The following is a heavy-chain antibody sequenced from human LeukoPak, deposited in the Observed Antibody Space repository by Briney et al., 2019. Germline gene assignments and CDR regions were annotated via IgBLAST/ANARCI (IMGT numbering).Heavy chain of an antibody. D-gene: IGHD6-13*01. CDR2: IYYSGST. V-gene: IGHV4-59*12. J-gene: IGHJ1*01. CDR3: AREDKYSSSWYYFQH. Sequence: SETLSLTCTVSGGSISSYYWSWIRQPPGKGLEWIGYIYYSGSTNYNPSLKSRVTISVDTSKNQFSLKLSSVTAADTAVYYCAREDKYSSSWYYFQHWGQGTLVTVSS. CDR1: GGSISSYY.